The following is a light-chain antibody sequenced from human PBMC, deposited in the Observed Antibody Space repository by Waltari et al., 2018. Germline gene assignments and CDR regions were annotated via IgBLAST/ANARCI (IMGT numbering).Light chain of an antibody. CDR3: QQYFKTPLT. V-gene: IGKV4-1*01. CDR1: QTILYSSSNKNY. Sequence: DIVMTQSPDSLAVSLGERATINCKSSQTILYSSSNKNYLAWYQQKPRQPPKLLIYWASTRELGVPDRFSGTGSGTDFTLTISRLQAEDVAVYYCQQYFKTPLTFGGGTK. CDR2: WAS. J-gene: IGKJ4*01.